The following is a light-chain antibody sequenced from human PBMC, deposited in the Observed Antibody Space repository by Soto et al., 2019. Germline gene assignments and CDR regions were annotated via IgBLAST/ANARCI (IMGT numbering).Light chain of an antibody. CDR1: QSVSSNY. CDR2: DVS. V-gene: IGKV3D-20*02. Sequence: DIVLTQSPGTLSLSPGERATLSCRSSQSVSSNYLAWYQQKPDQAPRLVIYDVSGRATGIPDRFSGSGSGTDFTLTISRLEPEDFAVYYCQQYSDWPLTFGGGTKVEIE. CDR3: QQYSDWPLT. J-gene: IGKJ4*01.